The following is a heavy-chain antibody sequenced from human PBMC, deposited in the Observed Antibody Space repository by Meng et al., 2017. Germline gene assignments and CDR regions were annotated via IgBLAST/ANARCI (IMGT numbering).Heavy chain of an antibody. CDR3: ARAKQHQTPNNFDY. CDR2: INPNSGGT. CDR1: RDTFTGDY. V-gene: IGHV1-2*06. D-gene: IGHD6-13*01. Sequence: AAEGQQLEAPVKVSCKASRDTFTGDYMHWVRQAPGQGLEWMGRINPNSGGTNYAQKFQGRVTMTRDTSISTAYMELSRLRSEDTAVYYCARAKQHQTPNNFDYWGQGTLVTVSS. J-gene: IGHJ4*02.